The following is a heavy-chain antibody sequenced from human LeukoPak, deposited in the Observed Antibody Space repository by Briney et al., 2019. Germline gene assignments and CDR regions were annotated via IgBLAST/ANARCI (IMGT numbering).Heavy chain of an antibody. J-gene: IGHJ6*03. CDR3: ARLGSAATGAPPYYYCYVDV. CDR1: GGSISYHS. V-gene: IGHV4-59*11. Sequence: SETLSLTCTVSGGSISYHSWSWIRQTPVKGLEWIANIYDNGNTDYSPSLQSRVTMSTDTSETQFSLRLKSVTAADTAVYYCARLGSAATGAPPYYYCYVDVWGKGTTVTVSS. D-gene: IGHD1-26*01. CDR2: IYDNGNT.